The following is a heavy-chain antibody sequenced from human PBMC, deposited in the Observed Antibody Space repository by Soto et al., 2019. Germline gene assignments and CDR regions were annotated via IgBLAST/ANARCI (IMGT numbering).Heavy chain of an antibody. CDR1: GFTFSSYA. CDR2: ISYDGSNK. J-gene: IGHJ4*02. CDR3: ARIPYNWNVVY. V-gene: IGHV3-30-3*01. D-gene: IGHD1-20*01. Sequence: GGSLRLSCAASGFTFSSYAMHWVHQAPGKGLEWVAVISYDGSNKYYADSVKGRFTISRDNSKNTLYLQMNSLRAEDTAVYYCARIPYNWNVVYWGQGTLVTVSS.